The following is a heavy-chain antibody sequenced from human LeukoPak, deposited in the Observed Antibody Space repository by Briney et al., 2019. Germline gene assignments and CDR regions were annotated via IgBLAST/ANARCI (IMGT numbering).Heavy chain of an antibody. J-gene: IGHJ4*02. Sequence: ASVKVSCKASGYTFSSYGITWVRQAPGQGLEWMGWISPYDGITNYAQNLQGRVTMTTDTSTSTAYLELGSLGSADTAVYYCARDGPQCSSTSCYYDDWGQGTLVTVAS. D-gene: IGHD2-2*01. V-gene: IGHV1-18*04. CDR3: ARDGPQCSSTSCYYDD. CDR1: GYTFSSYG. CDR2: ISPYDGIT.